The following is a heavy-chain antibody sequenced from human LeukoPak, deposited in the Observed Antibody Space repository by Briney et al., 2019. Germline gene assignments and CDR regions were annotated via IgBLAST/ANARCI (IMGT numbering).Heavy chain of an antibody. J-gene: IGHJ5*02. D-gene: IGHD3-22*01. CDR3: ARGLGDSSGYDP. V-gene: IGHV4-31*03. Sequence: SQTLSLTCTVSGDSISSGGYYWSWIRQHPGKGLEWIGYIYYSGGTYYNPSLKSRVTISVDTSKNQFSLRLSSVTAADTAVYYCARGLGDSSGYDPWGQGTLVTVSS. CDR2: IYYSGGT. CDR1: GDSISSGGYY.